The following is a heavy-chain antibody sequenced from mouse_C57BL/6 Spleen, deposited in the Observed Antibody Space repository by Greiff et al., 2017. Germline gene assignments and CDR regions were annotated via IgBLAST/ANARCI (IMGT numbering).Heavy chain of an antibody. CDR1: GYAFSSSW. V-gene: IGHV1-82*01. J-gene: IGHJ4*01. Sequence: QVQLQQSGPELVKPGASVKISCKASGYAFSSSWMNWVKQRPGKGLEWIGRIYPGDGDTNYNGKFKGKATLTADKSSSTAYMQLSSLTSEDSAVYFCARCYGNYEGYAMDYWGQGTSVTVSS. CDR3: ARCYGNYEGYAMDY. CDR2: IYPGDGDT. D-gene: IGHD2-1*01.